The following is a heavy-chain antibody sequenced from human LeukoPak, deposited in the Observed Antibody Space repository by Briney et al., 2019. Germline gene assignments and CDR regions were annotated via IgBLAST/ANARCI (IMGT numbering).Heavy chain of an antibody. D-gene: IGHD6-13*01. CDR1: GFIVNTNS. CDR3: AKDADIAAAGYYFDY. J-gene: IGHJ4*02. Sequence: GGSLRLSCAISGFIVNTNSMIWVRQAPGKGVEWVAVISYDGSNKYYADSVKGRITISRDNSKNTLYLQMNSLRAEDTAVYYCAKDADIAAAGYYFDYWGQGTLVTVSS. CDR2: ISYDGSNK. V-gene: IGHV3-30*18.